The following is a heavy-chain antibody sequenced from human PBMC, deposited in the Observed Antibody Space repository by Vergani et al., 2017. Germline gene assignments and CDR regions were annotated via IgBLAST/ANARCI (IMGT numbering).Heavy chain of an antibody. CDR2: IYTSGST. J-gene: IGHJ4*02. CDR3: ARESGSSSWYPNPFDY. V-gene: IGHV4-4*07. Sequence: QVQLRESGPGLVKPSETLSLTCTVSGGPISSYYWSWIRQPAGKGLEWIGRIYTSGSTNYNPSLKSRVTMSVDTSKNQFSLKLSSVTAADTAVYYCARESGSSSWYPNPFDYWGQGTLVTVSS. CDR1: GGPISSYY. D-gene: IGHD6-13*01.